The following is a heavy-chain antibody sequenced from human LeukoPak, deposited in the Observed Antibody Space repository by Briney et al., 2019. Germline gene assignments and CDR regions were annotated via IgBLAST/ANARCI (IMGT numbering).Heavy chain of an antibody. CDR2: MNPNSGNT. Sequence: ASVNVSCKASGYTFTSYDINWVRQATGQGLEWMGWMNPNSGNTGYAQRFQSRVTMTRNTSINTAYMELSSLRSEDTAMYYCARASGYSYGYDNWGQGTLVTVSS. CDR3: ARASGYSYGYDN. J-gene: IGHJ4*02. CDR1: GYTFTSYD. V-gene: IGHV1-8*01. D-gene: IGHD5-18*01.